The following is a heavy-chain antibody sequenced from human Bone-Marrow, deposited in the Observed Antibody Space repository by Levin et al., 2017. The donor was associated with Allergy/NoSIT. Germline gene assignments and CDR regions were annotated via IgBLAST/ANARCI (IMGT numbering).Heavy chain of an antibody. CDR2: ISYDGSNK. D-gene: IGHD3-10*01. CDR3: ARRSRITMVRGVILAWAFDI. Sequence: GGSLRLSCAASGFTFSSYAMHWVRQAPGKGLEWVAVISYDGSNKYYADSVKGRFTISRDNSKNTLYLQMNSLRAEDTAVYYCARRSRITMVRGVILAWAFDIWGQGTMVTVSS. V-gene: IGHV3-30*04. J-gene: IGHJ3*02. CDR1: GFTFSSYA.